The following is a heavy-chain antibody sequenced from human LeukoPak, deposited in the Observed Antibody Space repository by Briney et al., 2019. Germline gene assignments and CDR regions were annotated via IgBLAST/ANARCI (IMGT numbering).Heavy chain of an antibody. CDR3: ARERVGSSGWFDP. V-gene: IGHV1-69*04. J-gene: IGHJ5*02. D-gene: IGHD6-6*01. CDR2: IIPILGIA. CDR1: GGTFNSYA. Sequence: SVKVSCKASGGTFNSYAISWVRQAPGQGLEWMGRIIPILGIANYAQKFQGRVTITADKSTSTAYMELSSLRSEDTAVYYCARERVGSSGWFDPWGQGTLVTVSS.